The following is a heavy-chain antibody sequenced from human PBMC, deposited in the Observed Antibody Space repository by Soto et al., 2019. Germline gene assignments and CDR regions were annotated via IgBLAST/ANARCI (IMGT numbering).Heavy chain of an antibody. J-gene: IGHJ5*02. D-gene: IGHD2-21*01. CDR1: GAALNSGNYY. Sequence: PSETLSLTCSVSGAALNSGNYYWSWIRRVPGKGLEWIGHIYVTGAVDYNPSLRDRITISQDTSERQFSLNLRLVTAADTAVYYCARLRIATNNYKWFDPWGQAPWSPLL. V-gene: IGHV4-31*03. CDR3: ARLRIATNNYKWFDP. CDR2: IYVTGAV.